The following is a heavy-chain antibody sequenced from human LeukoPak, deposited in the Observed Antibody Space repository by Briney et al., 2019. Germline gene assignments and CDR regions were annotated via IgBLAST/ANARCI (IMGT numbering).Heavy chain of an antibody. J-gene: IGHJ4*02. CDR1: GFTFSSYS. D-gene: IGHD6-19*01. V-gene: IGHV3-48*01. Sequence: GGSLRLSCAASGFTFSSYSMNWVRQAPGKGLEWVSYISSSSSTIYYADSVKGRFTISRDNAKNSLYLQMNSLRAEDTAVYYCARDDYSSGWYAFDYWGQGTLVTVSS. CDR2: ISSSSSTI. CDR3: ARDDYSSGWYAFDY.